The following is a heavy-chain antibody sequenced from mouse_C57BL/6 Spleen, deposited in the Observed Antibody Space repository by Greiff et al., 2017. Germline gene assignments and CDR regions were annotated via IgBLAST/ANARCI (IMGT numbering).Heavy chain of an antibody. V-gene: IGHV1-82*01. J-gene: IGHJ4*01. CDR3: ASSTMVTQYYAMDY. CDR2: IYPGDGDT. Sequence: QVQLQQSGPELVKPGASVKISCKASGYAFSSSWMNWVKQRPGKGLEWIGRIYPGDGDTNYNGKFKGKATLTADKSSSTAYMQLSSLTSEDSAVYVCASSTMVTQYYAMDYWGQGTSVTVSS. CDR1: GYAFSSSW. D-gene: IGHD2-2*01.